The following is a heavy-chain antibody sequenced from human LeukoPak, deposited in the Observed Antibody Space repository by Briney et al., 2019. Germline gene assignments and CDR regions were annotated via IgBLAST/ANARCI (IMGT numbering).Heavy chain of an antibody. D-gene: IGHD3-10*01. Sequence: GSLRLSCAASGFTFSSYWMSWVRQAPGKGLEWVANIKQDGSEKYYADSVKGRFTISRDNSKNTLYLQMNSLRAEDTAVYYCARAREGEYGMDVWGQGTTVTVSS. V-gene: IGHV3-7*01. CDR3: ARAREGEYGMDV. CDR2: IKQDGSEK. CDR1: GFTFSSYW. J-gene: IGHJ6*02.